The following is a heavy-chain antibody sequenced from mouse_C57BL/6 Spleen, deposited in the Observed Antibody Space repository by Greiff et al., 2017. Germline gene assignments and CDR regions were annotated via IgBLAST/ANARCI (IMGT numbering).Heavy chain of an antibody. J-gene: IGHJ2*01. CDR3: ARDYDTDY. Sequence: VKLVESGAELVRPGASVKLSCKASGYTFTDYYINWVKQRPGQGLEWIARIYPGSGNTYYNEKFKGKATLTAEKSSSTAYMQLSSLTSEDSAVYFCARDYDTDYWGQGTTLTVSS. V-gene: IGHV1-76*01. D-gene: IGHD2-3*01. CDR1: GYTFTDYY. CDR2: IYPGSGNT.